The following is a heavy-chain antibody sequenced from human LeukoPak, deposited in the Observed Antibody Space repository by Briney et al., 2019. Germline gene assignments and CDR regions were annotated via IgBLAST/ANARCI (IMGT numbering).Heavy chain of an antibody. CDR3: AKVEGGDYYDSSGHPFY. V-gene: IGHV3-30*18. CDR1: GFTFSSYG. CDR2: ISYDGSNK. J-gene: IGHJ4*02. Sequence: GGSLRLSCAASGFTFSSYGMHWVRQAPGKGLEWVAVISYDGSNKYYADSVKGRFTISRDNSKNTLYLQMNSLRAEDTAVYYCAKVEGGDYYDSSGHPFYWGQGTLVTVSS. D-gene: IGHD3-22*01.